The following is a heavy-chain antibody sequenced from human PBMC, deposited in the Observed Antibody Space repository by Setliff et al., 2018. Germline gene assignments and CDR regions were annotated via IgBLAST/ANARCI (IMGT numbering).Heavy chain of an antibody. CDR3: ARDVFDFRTGQAGP. Sequence: QTGGSLRLSCSASGFTFSSLWMAWVRQAPGKGLEWVANINQGGSDQFYVESVKGRFTISRDNAKNSLYLQMNSLRVEDTAVYYCARDVFDFRTGQAGPWGQGTLVTVSS. D-gene: IGHD3-3*01. CDR1: GFTFSSLW. V-gene: IGHV3-7*01. CDR2: INQGGSDQ. J-gene: IGHJ5*02.